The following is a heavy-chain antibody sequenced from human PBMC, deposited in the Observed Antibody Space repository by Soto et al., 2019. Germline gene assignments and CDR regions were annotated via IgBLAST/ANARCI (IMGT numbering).Heavy chain of an antibody. D-gene: IGHD3-22*01. CDR3: VLDYYDSSGYPNWFDP. V-gene: IGHV3-11*01. CDR2: ISSSGSTI. J-gene: IGHJ5*02. CDR1: GFTFSDYY. Sequence: GGSLRLSCAASGFTFSDYYMSWIRQAPGKGLEWVSYISSSGSTIYYADSVKGRFTISRDNAKNSLYLQMNSLRAEDTAVYYCVLDYYDSSGYPNWFDPWGQGTLVTSPQ.